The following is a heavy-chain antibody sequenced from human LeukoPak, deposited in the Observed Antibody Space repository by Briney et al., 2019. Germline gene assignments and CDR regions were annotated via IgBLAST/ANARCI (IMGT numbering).Heavy chain of an antibody. J-gene: IGHJ4*02. Sequence: GRSLRLSCAASGFTFDDYAMHWVRQAPGKGLEWVSGISWNSGSIGYADSVKGRITISRDNAKNSLYLQMNSLRAEDTALYYCAKAQYSSGWPYYFDYWGQGTLVTVSS. CDR1: GFTFDDYA. CDR3: AKAQYSSGWPYYFDY. V-gene: IGHV3-9*01. CDR2: ISWNSGSI. D-gene: IGHD6-19*01.